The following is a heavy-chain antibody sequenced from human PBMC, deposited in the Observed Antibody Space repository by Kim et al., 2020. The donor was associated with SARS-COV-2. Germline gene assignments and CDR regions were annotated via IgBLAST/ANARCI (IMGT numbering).Heavy chain of an antibody. V-gene: IGHV3-21*01. D-gene: IGHD3-22*01. CDR3: ARDLEYYYDSSGYFDY. Sequence: SVKGRFTIPRDNAKNSLYLQMNSLRAEDTAVYYCARDLEYYYDSSGYFDYWGQGTLVTVSS. J-gene: IGHJ4*02.